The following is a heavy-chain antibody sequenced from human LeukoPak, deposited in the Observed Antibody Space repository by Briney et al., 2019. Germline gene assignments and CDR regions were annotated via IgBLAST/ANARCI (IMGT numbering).Heavy chain of an antibody. CDR1: GYTFSSYD. D-gene: IGHD2-21*01. CDR2: MNPNSGST. Sequence: ASVKVSCKASGYTFSSYDINWVRQATGQGLEWMGWMNPNSGSTGYAQRFQGRVTMTRSTSISTAYMELSSLTSDDTAVYYCARSFVGTRKRNDYWGQGTLVTVSS. CDR3: ARSFVGTRKRNDY. V-gene: IGHV1-8*01. J-gene: IGHJ4*02.